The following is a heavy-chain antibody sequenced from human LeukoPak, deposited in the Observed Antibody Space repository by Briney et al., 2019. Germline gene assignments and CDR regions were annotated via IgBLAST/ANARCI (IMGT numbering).Heavy chain of an antibody. CDR1: GYTFTTYD. CDR3: ARGRTYYSDSPADY. CDR2: MNPNSGST. J-gene: IGHJ4*02. Sequence: GASVKVSCKASGYTFTTYDINWVRQAPGQGLEWMGWMNPNSGSTGYAQKFQGRVTFSRDTSMSTAFMELSSLTSEDTAVYYCARGRTYYSDSPADYWGQGTLVTVSS. V-gene: IGHV1-8*03. D-gene: IGHD3-22*01.